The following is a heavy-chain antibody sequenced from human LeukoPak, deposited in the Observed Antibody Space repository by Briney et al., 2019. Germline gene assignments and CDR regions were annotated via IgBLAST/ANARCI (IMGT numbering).Heavy chain of an antibody. J-gene: IGHJ6*02. Sequence: GGSLRLSCAASGFTFSSYSMNWVRQAPGKGLEWASSISSSSSYIYYADSVKGRFTISRDNAKNSLYLQMNSLRAEDTAVYYCARGGYDFWSGYYPSPPPMDVWGQGTTVTVSS. CDR2: ISSSSSYI. D-gene: IGHD3-3*01. CDR3: ARGGYDFWSGYYPSPPPMDV. V-gene: IGHV3-21*01. CDR1: GFTFSSYS.